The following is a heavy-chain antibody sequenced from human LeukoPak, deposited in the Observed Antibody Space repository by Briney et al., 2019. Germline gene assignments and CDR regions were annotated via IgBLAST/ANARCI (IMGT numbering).Heavy chain of an antibody. V-gene: IGHV4-39*07. CDR2: IYYSGST. D-gene: IGHD6-13*01. Sequence: PSETLSLTCTVSGGSISSSSYYWGWIRQPPGKGLEWIGSIYYSGSTYYNPSLKSRVTISVDTSKNQFSLKLSSVTAADTAVYYCAREVSIAAAGRGGWFDPWGQGTLVTVSS. CDR3: AREVSIAAAGRGGWFDP. CDR1: GGSISSSSYY. J-gene: IGHJ5*02.